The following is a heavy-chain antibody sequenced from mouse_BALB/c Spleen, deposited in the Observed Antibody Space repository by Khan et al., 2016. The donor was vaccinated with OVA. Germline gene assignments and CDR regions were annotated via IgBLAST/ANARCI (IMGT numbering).Heavy chain of an antibody. CDR3: VREGAYDRYNGWFAY. CDR2: INPSNDYT. V-gene: IGHV1-4*01. J-gene: IGHJ3*01. D-gene: IGHD2-14*01. Sequence: QVQLKQSGAELARPGASLKMSCKASGYTFTSYTIHWVRQRPGQTLEWIGHINPSNDYTNYNQNFKDKATLIVDKSSNTAYMQLSSLTSEDSAVFYWVREGAYDRYNGWFAYWGQGTLVTVAA. CDR1: GYTFTSYT.